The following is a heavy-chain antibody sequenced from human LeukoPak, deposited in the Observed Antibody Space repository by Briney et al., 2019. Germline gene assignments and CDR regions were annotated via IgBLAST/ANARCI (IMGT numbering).Heavy chain of an antibody. Sequence: SVKVSCKASGGTFSSYAISWVRQAPGQGLEWMGGIIPIFGTANYAQKFQGRVTITADKSTSTAYMELSSLRSEGTAVYYCARLSDILTGYYGYWGQGTLVTVSS. CDR3: ARLSDILTGYYGY. CDR1: GGTFSSYA. V-gene: IGHV1-69*06. D-gene: IGHD3-9*01. J-gene: IGHJ4*02. CDR2: IIPIFGTA.